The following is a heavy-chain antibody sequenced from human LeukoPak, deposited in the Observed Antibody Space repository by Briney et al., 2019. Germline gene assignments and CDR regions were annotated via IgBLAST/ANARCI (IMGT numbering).Heavy chain of an antibody. V-gene: IGHV1-24*01. CDR2: VDRDDNDI. CDR3: ATGEPGTYRSNY. D-gene: IGHD1-26*01. CDR1: GHTLTELS. J-gene: IGHJ4*02. Sequence: ASVKVSCKVSGHTLTELSMHWVRQAPGKGLEWMGGVDRDDNDILYAQNFQGRVTLTEDISSDTAYMELSSLKSEDTAVYYCATGEPGTYRSNYWGQGTLVTVSS.